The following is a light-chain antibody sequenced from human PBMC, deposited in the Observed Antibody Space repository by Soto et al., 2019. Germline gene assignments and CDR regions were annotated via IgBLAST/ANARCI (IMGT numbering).Light chain of an antibody. J-gene: IGKJ2*02. CDR3: QQSYITPRT. CDR2: AAS. Sequence: DIQMTQSPSSLSASVGDRVTITCRASQSISSYLHWYQQKPGKAPNLLIYAASSLQSVFPSRFSGSGSGTQFTLPIRSLQPAAFATYCSQQSYITPRTVGQGTQLGIK. V-gene: IGKV1-39*01. CDR1: QSISSY.